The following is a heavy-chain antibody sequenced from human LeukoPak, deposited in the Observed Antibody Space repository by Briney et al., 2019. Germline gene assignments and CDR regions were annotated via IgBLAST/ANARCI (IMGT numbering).Heavy chain of an antibody. D-gene: IGHD1-26*01. CDR3: AREFTGSSFDY. V-gene: IGHV4-59*01. J-gene: IGHJ4*02. CDR1: GGSISSYY. Sequence: SETLSLTCTVSGGSISSYYWSWIRQPPGKGLERIGYVHYTGSTKYNPSLKSRVTISVDTSKNQFPLTLNSVTAADPAVYFCAREFTGSSFDYWGQGTLVTVSS. CDR2: VHYTGST.